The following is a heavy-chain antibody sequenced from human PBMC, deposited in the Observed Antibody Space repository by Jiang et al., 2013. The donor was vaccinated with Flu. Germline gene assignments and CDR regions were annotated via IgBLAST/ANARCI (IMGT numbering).Heavy chain of an antibody. CDR2: IYYSGST. Sequence: GSGLVKPSQTLSLTCTVSGGSISSGGYYWSWIRQHPGKGLEWIGYIYYSGSTYYNPSLKSRVTISVDTSKNQFSLKLSSVTAADTAVYYCAREAGGSYYYYYGMDVWGQGTTVTVSS. J-gene: IGHJ6*02. V-gene: IGHV4-31*03. CDR3: AREAGGSYYYYYGMDV. D-gene: IGHD3-16*01. CDR1: GGSISSGGYY.